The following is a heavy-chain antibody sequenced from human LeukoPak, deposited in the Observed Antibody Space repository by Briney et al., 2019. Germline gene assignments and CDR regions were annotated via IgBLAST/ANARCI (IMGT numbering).Heavy chain of an antibody. D-gene: IGHD5-12*01. CDR2: ISWNGGRT. CDR3: AKDPLRRYSGYDSRFDPVESVY. V-gene: IGHV3-20*04. Sequence: PGGSLRLSCAGSGFTFDDYGMSWVRQAPGKGLEWVSGISWNGGRTGYADSVKGRCTVSRDNAKNSLHLQMNSLRAEDTAVYYCAKDPLRRYSGYDSRFDPVESVYWGQGTLVTVSS. CDR1: GFTFDDYG. J-gene: IGHJ4*02.